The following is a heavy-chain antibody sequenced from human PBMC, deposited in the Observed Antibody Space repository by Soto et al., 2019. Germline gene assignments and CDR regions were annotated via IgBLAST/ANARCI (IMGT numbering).Heavy chain of an antibody. V-gene: IGHV3-30*03. CDR2: ISYDGSNK. CDR3: ARTITGYFWAGAY. CDR1: GFTFSSYG. D-gene: IGHD2-21*01. J-gene: IGHJ4*02. Sequence: GGSLRLSCAASGFTFSSYGMHWVRQAPGKGLEWVAVISYDGSNKYYADSVKGRFTISRDNSKNTLYLQMDSLRAEDTAIYYCARTITGYFWAGAYWGQGTLVTVSS.